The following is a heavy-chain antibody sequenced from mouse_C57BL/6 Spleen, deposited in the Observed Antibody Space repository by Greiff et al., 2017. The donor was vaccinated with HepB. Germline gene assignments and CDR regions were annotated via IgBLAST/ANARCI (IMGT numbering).Heavy chain of an antibody. CDR1: GYTFTSYW. V-gene: IGHV1-64*01. CDR2: IHPNSGST. J-gene: IGHJ2*01. Sequence: QVQLQQPGAELVKPGASVKLSCKASGYTFTSYWMHWVKQRPGQGLEWIGKIHPNSGSTNDNEKFKSKATLTIDKSSSTAYMQLSRLTSEDSAVYYCASLWYYVDYWGQGTTLTVSS. D-gene: IGHD1-1*02. CDR3: ASLWYYVDY.